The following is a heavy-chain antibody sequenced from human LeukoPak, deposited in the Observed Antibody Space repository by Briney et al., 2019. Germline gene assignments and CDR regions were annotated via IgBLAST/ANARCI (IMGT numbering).Heavy chain of an antibody. J-gene: IGHJ5*02. Sequence: SETLSLTCTVSGGSINFYYWHWMRQPPGKGLEWIGHTFYSGNVKYNPSLESRVTISVDRSRNQISLNLNSVTAADTAVYYCAKGGPEAPAGLSWFDPWGQGTLVTVSS. CDR2: TFYSGNV. D-gene: IGHD1-14*01. CDR1: GGSINFYY. CDR3: AKGGPEAPAGLSWFDP. V-gene: IGHV4-59*01.